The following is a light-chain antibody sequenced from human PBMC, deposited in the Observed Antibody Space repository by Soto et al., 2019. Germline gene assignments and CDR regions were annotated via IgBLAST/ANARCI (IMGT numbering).Light chain of an antibody. CDR3: QQYGYSPIT. Sequence: DIVLTQSPATLSLSPWERATLSCRASQSVSSYLGWYQQRPGQAPRLLSYDASNRATGSPARFSGSGSGTDFTLTISSLEPEDVAVYYCQQYGYSPITFGQGTRLEIK. V-gene: IGKV3-11*01. CDR2: DAS. J-gene: IGKJ5*01. CDR1: QSVSSY.